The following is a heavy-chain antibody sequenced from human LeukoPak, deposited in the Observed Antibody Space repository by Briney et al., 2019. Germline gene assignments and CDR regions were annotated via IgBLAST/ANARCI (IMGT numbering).Heavy chain of an antibody. CDR3: AGERGEEYSSGWYKTNFFYN. J-gene: IGHJ4*02. V-gene: IGHV4-38-2*02. D-gene: IGHD6-19*01. CDR1: GYSISSGYY. Sequence: SETLSLTCSVSGYSISSGYYWGWIRQPPGKGLEWIGSIYQSGSTYYNPSLKSRVTISVDTSKNQFSLKLSSVTAADTAVYYCAGERGEEYSSGWYKTNFFYNWGQGIRVTVSS. CDR2: IYQSGST.